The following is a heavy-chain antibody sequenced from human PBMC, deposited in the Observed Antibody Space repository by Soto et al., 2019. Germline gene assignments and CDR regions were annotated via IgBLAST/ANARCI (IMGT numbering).Heavy chain of an antibody. CDR1: GGTFSSYT. Sequence: SVKVSCKASGGTFSSYTISWVRQAPGQGLEWMGRIIPILGIANYAQKFQGRVTMTADKSTSTAYMELRSLRSDDTAVYYCAREKYRPPYNWFDPWGQGTLVTVSS. CDR3: AREKYRPPYNWFDP. D-gene: IGHD3-16*02. J-gene: IGHJ5*02. CDR2: IIPILGIA. V-gene: IGHV1-69*04.